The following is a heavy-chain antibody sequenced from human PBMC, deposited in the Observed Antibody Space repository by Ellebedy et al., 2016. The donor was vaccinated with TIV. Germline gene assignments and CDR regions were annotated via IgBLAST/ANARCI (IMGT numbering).Heavy chain of an antibody. CDR3: AKDVRYSSGPYYFDY. CDR1: GDSVSTDIG. D-gene: IGHD6-19*01. V-gene: IGHV6-1*01. CDR2: TYYRSKWNN. J-gene: IGHJ4*02. Sequence: SQTLSLTCVISGDSVSTDIGWNWIRQSPSRGLEWLGRTYYRSKWNNDYAVPLKSRITINPDTSKNQFSLQLKSVTPEDTAVYYCAKDVRYSSGPYYFDYWGQGTLVTVSS.